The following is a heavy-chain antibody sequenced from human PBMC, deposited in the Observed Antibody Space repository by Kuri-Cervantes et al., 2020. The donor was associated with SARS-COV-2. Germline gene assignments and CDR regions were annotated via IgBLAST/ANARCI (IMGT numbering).Heavy chain of an antibody. Sequence: LSLTCAASGFTFSSYSMNWVRQAPGKGLEWVAFISYDGSTTYYADSVKGRFTISRDNSRNSLFLQMNSLRTEDTAIYYCARDRVGVHDCWGQGTLVIVSS. CDR1: GFTFSSYS. CDR2: ISYDGSTT. D-gene: IGHD2-21*01. J-gene: IGHJ4*02. V-gene: IGHV3-30*03. CDR3: ARDRVGVHDC.